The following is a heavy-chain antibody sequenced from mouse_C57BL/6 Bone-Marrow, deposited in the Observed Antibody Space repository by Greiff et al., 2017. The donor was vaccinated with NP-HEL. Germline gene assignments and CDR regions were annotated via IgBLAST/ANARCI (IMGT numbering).Heavy chain of an antibody. J-gene: IGHJ1*03. Sequence: VQLQQPGADLVKPGASVKLSCKASGYNFTSYWMHWVKQRPGRGLEWIGRIDPNSGGTKFNEKFKTTATLTVDKPSSTAYMQLSSLTSEDSAVYYCARYYYGSRGWYFDVWGTGTTVTVSS. D-gene: IGHD1-1*01. CDR3: ARYYYGSRGWYFDV. V-gene: IGHV1-72*01. CDR1: GYNFTSYW. CDR2: IDPNSGGT.